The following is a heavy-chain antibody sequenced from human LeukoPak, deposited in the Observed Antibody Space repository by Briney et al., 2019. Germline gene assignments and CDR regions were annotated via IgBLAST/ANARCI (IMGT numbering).Heavy chain of an antibody. CDR2: IYHSGST. V-gene: IGHV4-38-2*02. D-gene: IGHD6-13*01. Sequence: SETLSLTCTVSGYSISSGYYWGWIRQPPGKGLEWIGSIYHSGSTNYNPSLKSRVTISVDTSKNQFSLKLSSVTAADTAVYYCARGAAAGYYFDYWGQGTLVTVSS. CDR3: ARGAAAGYYFDY. J-gene: IGHJ4*02. CDR1: GYSISSGYY.